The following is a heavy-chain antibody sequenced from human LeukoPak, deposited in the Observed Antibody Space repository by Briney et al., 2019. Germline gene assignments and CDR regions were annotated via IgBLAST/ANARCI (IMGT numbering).Heavy chain of an antibody. V-gene: IGHV5-51*01. CDR2: IYPGDSDT. D-gene: IGHD3-3*01. CDR3: ARGTRWTVAIIPTYFDY. Sequence: GEFLKISCKGSGYSFTSYWIGWVRQMPGKGLEWMGIIYPGDSDTRYSPSFQGQVTISADKSISTAYLQWSSLKASDTAMYYCARGTRWTVAIIPTYFDYWGQGTLVTVSS. J-gene: IGHJ4*02. CDR1: GYSFTSYW.